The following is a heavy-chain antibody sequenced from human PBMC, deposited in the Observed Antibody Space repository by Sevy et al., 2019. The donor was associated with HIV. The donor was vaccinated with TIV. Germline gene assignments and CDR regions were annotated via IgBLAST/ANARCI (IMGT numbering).Heavy chain of an antibody. CDR3: ARVHYYDSSGYYYRSYDAFDI. Sequence: GGSLRLSCVASGFTFSSYSMNWVRQAPGKGLEWVSSISSSSSYIYYADSVKGRFTISRDNAKNSLYLQMNSLRAEDTAVYYCARVHYYDSSGYYYRSYDAFDIWGQGTMVTVSS. D-gene: IGHD3-22*01. J-gene: IGHJ3*02. V-gene: IGHV3-21*01. CDR2: ISSSSSYI. CDR1: GFTFSSYS.